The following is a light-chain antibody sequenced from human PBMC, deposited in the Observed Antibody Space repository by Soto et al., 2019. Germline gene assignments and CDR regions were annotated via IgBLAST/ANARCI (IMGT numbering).Light chain of an antibody. CDR1: SSNIGAGYD. J-gene: IGLJ3*02. Sequence: QAVVTQPPSVSGAPGQRVTISCTGSSSNIGAGYDVHWYQQLPGTAPKFLIYGNSNRPSGVPDRFSGSKSGTSASLAITGLQAEDEADYYCQSYDSSLSGGVFGGGTKVTVL. CDR2: GNS. CDR3: QSYDSSLSGGV. V-gene: IGLV1-40*01.